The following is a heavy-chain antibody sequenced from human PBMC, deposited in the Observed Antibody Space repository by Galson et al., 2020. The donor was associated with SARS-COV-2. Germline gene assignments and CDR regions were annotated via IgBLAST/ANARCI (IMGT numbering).Heavy chain of an antibody. V-gene: IGHV3-74*01. D-gene: IGHD1-26*01. CDR3: AREQEQCELRGGSLAFVI. CDR2: INSDGSST. Sequence: TGGSLRLSCAASGFTFSSYWMHWVRQAPGKGLVWVSRINSDGSSTSYADSVKGRFTISRDNAKNTLYLQMNSLRAEDTAVYYCAREQEQCELRGGSLAFVIWGQGTMVTVSS. CDR1: GFTFSSYW. J-gene: IGHJ3*02.